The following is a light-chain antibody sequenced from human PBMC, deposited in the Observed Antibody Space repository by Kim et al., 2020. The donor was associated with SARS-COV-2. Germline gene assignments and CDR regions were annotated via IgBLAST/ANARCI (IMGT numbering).Light chain of an antibody. CDR1: QSISSY. CDR3: QQSYSTPRT. Sequence: ASVGDRVTITCRASQSISSYLNWYQLKPGKAPKLLIYAASSLQSGVPSRFSGSGSGTDFTLTISSLQPEDFATYYCQQSYSTPRTFGQGTRLEIK. J-gene: IGKJ5*01. CDR2: AAS. V-gene: IGKV1-39*01.